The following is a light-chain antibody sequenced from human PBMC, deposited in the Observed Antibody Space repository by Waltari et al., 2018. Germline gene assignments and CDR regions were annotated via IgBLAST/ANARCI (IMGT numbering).Light chain of an antibody. Sequence: QSALTQPRPVSGSPGQSVTISCTGTGNDVGSYDYVSWYQQQSGRAPKLIIYDVFNRPSGVPDRFSGSRSGGTAYLTISGLQAEDEADYYCCSYAGPAFGEGTKLTVL. CDR3: CSYAGPA. J-gene: IGLJ2*01. CDR2: DVF. V-gene: IGLV2-11*01. CDR1: GNDVGSYDY.